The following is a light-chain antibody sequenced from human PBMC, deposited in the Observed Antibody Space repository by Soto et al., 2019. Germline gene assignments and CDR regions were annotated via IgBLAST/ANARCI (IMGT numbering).Light chain of an antibody. V-gene: IGKV3-15*01. CDR1: QSIGSN. Sequence: ILMTQSPVTLSVSPGDSATLSCRASQSIGSNLAWYQQKPGQAPRLLIYAASTRVTGLPGRFSGRGSGTEFPLTISSLQSEDFAIYYCQHYTNCPPITFGQGTRLEIK. CDR3: QHYTNCPPIT. CDR2: AAS. J-gene: IGKJ5*01.